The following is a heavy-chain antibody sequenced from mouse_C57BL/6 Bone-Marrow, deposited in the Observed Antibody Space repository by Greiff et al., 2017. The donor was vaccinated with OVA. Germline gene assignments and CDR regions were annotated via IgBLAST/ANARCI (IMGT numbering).Heavy chain of an antibody. J-gene: IGHJ4*01. D-gene: IGHD1-1*01. Sequence: EVKVVESGGGLVQSGRSLRLSCATSGFTFSDFYMEWVRQAPGKGLEWIAASRNKANDYTTEYSASVKGRLIVSRDTSQTILYLQMTALRAEDTASSYCARESNYGSGYGGAMDYWGQGTSVTVSS. CDR1: GFTFSDFY. CDR3: ARESNYGSGYGGAMDY. CDR2: SRNKANDYTT. V-gene: IGHV7-1*01.